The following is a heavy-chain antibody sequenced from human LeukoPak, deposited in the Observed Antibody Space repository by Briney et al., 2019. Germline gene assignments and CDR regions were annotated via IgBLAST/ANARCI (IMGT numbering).Heavy chain of an antibody. D-gene: IGHD2-15*01. Sequence: GASVKVSCKASGYSFTTSGISWVRQVPGQGLEWMGWISANDGNTDYAQRLQGRVTMTTDTSTGTAYMELSSLRSEDTAVYYCARLAPLTLFDYWGQGTLVTVSS. J-gene: IGHJ4*02. CDR1: GYSFTTSG. CDR3: ARLAPLTLFDY. V-gene: IGHV1-18*01. CDR2: ISANDGNT.